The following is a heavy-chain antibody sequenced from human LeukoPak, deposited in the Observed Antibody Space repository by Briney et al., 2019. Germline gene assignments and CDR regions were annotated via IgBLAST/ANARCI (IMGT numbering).Heavy chain of an antibody. V-gene: IGHV3-7*01. J-gene: IGHJ4*02. D-gene: IGHD7-27*01. CDR2: ISQDGSET. Sequence: GGSLRLSCAASGFTFNSFFLNWVRLTPGRELEWLACISQDGSETFYMDSVRGRFTISRDNTKNSLYLQMDSLRAEDTAVYFCVRDLGHSRHYFEYWGQGALVTVSS. CDR1: GFTFNSFF. CDR3: VRDLGHSRHYFEY.